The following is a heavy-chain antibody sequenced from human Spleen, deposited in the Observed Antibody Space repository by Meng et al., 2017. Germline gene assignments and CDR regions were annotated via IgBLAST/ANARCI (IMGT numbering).Heavy chain of an antibody. V-gene: IGHV4-59*12. CDR2: IYYSGST. D-gene: IGHD3-22*01. CDR1: GGSISSYY. J-gene: IGHJ5*01. CDR3: ASPDRGHGLLDS. Sequence: SETLSLTCTVSGGSISSYYWSWIRQPPGKGLEWIGYIYYSGSTNYNPSLKSRVTISVDTSKNQFSLRLTSVSAADTAVYYCASPDRGHGLLDSWGQGSLVTVSS.